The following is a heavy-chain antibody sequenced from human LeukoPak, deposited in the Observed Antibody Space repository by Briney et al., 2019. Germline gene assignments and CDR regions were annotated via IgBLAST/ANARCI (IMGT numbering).Heavy chain of an antibody. CDR1: GGTFSSYD. D-gene: IGHD1-26*01. V-gene: IGHV1-69*04. Sequence: SVKVSCKASGGTFSSYDISWVRQAPGQGLEWMGRIIPILGIANYAQKFQGRVTITADKSTSTAYMELSSLRSEDTAVYYCAGGVIVGAPGAFDIWGQGTMVTVSS. J-gene: IGHJ3*02. CDR2: IIPILGIA. CDR3: AGGVIVGAPGAFDI.